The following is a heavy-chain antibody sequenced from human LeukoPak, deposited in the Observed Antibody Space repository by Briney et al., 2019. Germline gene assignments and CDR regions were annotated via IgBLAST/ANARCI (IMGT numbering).Heavy chain of an antibody. CDR3: ARRWLGYWFDP. CDR1: GGSISSSSYY. J-gene: IGHJ5*02. D-gene: IGHD3-10*01. CDR2: LYYSGST. Sequence: SETLSLTCTVSGGSISSSSYYWGWIRQPPGKGLEWIGSLYYSGSTYYNPSLKSRVTISVDTSKNQFSLKLSSVTAADTAVYYCARRWLGYWFDPWGQGTLVTVSS. V-gene: IGHV4-39*01.